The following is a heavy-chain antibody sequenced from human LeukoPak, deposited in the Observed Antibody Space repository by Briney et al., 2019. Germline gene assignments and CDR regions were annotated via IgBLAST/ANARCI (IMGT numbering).Heavy chain of an antibody. J-gene: IGHJ4*02. V-gene: IGHV4-39*07. Sequence: KPSETLSLTCTVSGGSISSSSYYWGWIRQPPGKGLEWIGNIYYSGSTYYSPSLKSRVTISVDTSKNQFSLKLRSVTAADTAVYYCASLLGYYGDYPNFDYWGQGTLVTVSS. CDR2: IYYSGST. CDR1: GGSISSSSYY. CDR3: ASLLGYYGDYPNFDY. D-gene: IGHD4-17*01.